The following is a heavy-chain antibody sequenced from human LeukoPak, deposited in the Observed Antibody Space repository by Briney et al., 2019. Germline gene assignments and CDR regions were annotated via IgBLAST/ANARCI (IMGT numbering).Heavy chain of an antibody. J-gene: IGHJ4*02. CDR3: ARAGPNWGFDY. D-gene: IGHD7-27*01. CDR2: INHSGST. Sequence: SETLSLTCAVYGGSFSGYYWSWIRQPPGKGLEWIGEINHSGSTNYNPSLKSRVTISVDTSKNQFSLKLSSVTAADTAVYYCARAGPNWGFDYWGQGTLVTVSS. CDR1: GGSFSGYY. V-gene: IGHV4-34*01.